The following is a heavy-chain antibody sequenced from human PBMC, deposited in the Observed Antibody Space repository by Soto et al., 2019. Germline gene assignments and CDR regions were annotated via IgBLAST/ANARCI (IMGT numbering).Heavy chain of an antibody. J-gene: IGHJ6*02. CDR1: GFTVNSPF. CDR2: IYTPRST. CDR3: AREHPEATDEGIDV. Sequence: EVQLMESGGGLVQPGGSLRLSCAASGFTVNSPFMSWIRQAPGKGLEWVSFIYTPRSTYDADSVKGRCTISRDDPENTVYLHMNSLRSEDTAVYYCAREHPEATDEGIDVWGPGNTVTLSS. D-gene: IGHD1-26*01. V-gene: IGHV3-66*01.